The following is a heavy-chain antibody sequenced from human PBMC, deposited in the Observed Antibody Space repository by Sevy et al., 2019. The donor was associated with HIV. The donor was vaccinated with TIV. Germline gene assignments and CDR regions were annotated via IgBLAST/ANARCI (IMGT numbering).Heavy chain of an antibody. Sequence: SETLSLTCTVSGASIRDSSYYWAWIRQPPGKGLEGIGNIYSYGETYYNSSLKSRVTISVDTSKNQFSLCLTSVTAADTDIYFCARSMEQQLDAFDIWGQGTMVTVSS. D-gene: IGHD6-13*01. J-gene: IGHJ3*02. V-gene: IGHV4-39*01. CDR2: IYSYGET. CDR1: GASIRDSSYY. CDR3: ARSMEQQLDAFDI.